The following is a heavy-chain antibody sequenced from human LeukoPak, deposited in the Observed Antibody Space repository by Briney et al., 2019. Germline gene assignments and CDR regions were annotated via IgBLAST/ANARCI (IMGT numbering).Heavy chain of an antibody. CDR2: INPNSGGT. V-gene: IGHV1-2*02. CDR1: GYTFTGYY. J-gene: IGHJ4*02. CDR3: ARVLSREGYFDY. Sequence: GASVKVSCKASGYTFTGYYMHWVRQAPGQGLEWMGWINPNSGGTSYAQKFQGRVTMTRDTSISTAYMELSRLRSDDTAVYYCARVLSREGYFDYWGQGTLVTVSS. D-gene: IGHD5-24*01.